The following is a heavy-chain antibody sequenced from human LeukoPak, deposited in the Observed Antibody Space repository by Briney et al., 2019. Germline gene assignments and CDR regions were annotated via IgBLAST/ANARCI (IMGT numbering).Heavy chain of an antibody. CDR3: ARGAQRDYGDDDHYFDY. J-gene: IGHJ4*02. CDR1: GYTFSSYG. V-gene: IGHV1-8*01. CDR2: MNPNSSNT. D-gene: IGHD4-17*01. Sequence: ASLKLSCKASGYTFSSYGINWVRQATGQGLEWMGCMNPNSSNTGYAHTFQGRVTITRNNSISTAYMELSSLRSEDTAVYYCARGAQRDYGDDDHYFDYWGQGTLVTVSS.